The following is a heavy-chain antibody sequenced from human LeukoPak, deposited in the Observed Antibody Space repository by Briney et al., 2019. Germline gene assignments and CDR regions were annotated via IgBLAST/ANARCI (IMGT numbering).Heavy chain of an antibody. CDR3: ARDLMGWDLHYFDY. Sequence: PGGSQRLSCAPSGFTVSSNYMNWVRQAPGKGLEWVSSISSSSSYIYYADSVKGRFTISRDNAKNSLYLQMHSLRAEDTAVYYCARDLMGWDLHYFDYWGQGTLVTVSS. CDR2: ISSSSSYI. J-gene: IGHJ4*02. D-gene: IGHD1-26*01. CDR1: GFTVSSNY. V-gene: IGHV3-21*01.